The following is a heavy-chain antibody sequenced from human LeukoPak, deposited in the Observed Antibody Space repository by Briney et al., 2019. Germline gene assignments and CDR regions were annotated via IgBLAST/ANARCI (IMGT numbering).Heavy chain of an antibody. D-gene: IGHD4-17*01. CDR2: INWNGGST. J-gene: IGHJ4*02. CDR1: GFTFDDYG. CDR3: ARVATGDDYGDYVPGEFDY. Sequence: SGGSLRLSCAASGFTFDDYGMSWVRQAPGKGLEWVSGINWNGGSTGYADSVKGRFTISRDNAKNSLYLQMNSLRAEDTALYHCARVATGDDYGDYVPGEFDYWGQGTLVTVSS. V-gene: IGHV3-20*01.